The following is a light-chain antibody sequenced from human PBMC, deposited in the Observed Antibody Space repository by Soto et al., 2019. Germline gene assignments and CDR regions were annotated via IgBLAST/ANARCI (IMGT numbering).Light chain of an antibody. J-gene: IGLJ2*01. CDR2: STN. V-gene: IGLV8-61*01. CDR1: SGSVSTSYY. CDR3: VLYMASVILV. Sequence: QAVVTQEPSFSVSPGGTVTLTCGLSSGSVSTSYYPSWYQQTPGQAPRTLIYSTNTRSSGVPDRFSGSILGNKAALTITGAQADDESDYYCVLYMASVILVFGGGTKLTVL.